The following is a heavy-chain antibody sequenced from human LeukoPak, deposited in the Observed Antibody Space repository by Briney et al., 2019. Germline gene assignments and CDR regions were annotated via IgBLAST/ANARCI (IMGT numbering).Heavy chain of an antibody. J-gene: IGHJ3*02. CDR3: ARDSTIVVVSYAFDI. CDR2: IMQDGSDK. CDR1: GFTFTNYW. Sequence: GGSLRLSCAASGFTFTNYWMSWVRQAPGKGLEWVANIMQDGSDKSYVDSVKGRFTISRDNAKNSLYLQMNSLRAEDTAVYYCARDSTIVVVSYAFDIWGQGTMVTVSS. D-gene: IGHD3-22*01. V-gene: IGHV3-7*01.